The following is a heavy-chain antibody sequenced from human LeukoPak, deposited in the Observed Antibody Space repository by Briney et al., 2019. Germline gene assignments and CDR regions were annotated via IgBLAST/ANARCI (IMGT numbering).Heavy chain of an antibody. CDR1: GFTFSNAW. D-gene: IGHD1-26*01. Sequence: PGGSLRLSCAASGFTFSNAWMSWVRQAPGKGLEWVGRIKSKTDGGTTDYAAPVKGRFTISRDDSKNTLYLQMNSLKTEDTAVYYCTTTSYSGSYYNYWGQGTLVTVSS. CDR3: TTTSYSGSYYNY. V-gene: IGHV3-15*01. CDR2: IKSKTDGGTT. J-gene: IGHJ4*02.